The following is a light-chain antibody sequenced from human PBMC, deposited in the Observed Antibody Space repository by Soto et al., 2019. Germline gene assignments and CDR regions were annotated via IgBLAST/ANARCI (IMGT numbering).Light chain of an antibody. CDR1: QSVRGSY. V-gene: IGKV3-20*01. CDR3: QQYGSSST. CDR2: VAT. J-gene: IGKJ1*01. Sequence: EIVLTQSPGTLSLSPGERATLSCRASQSVRGSYLAWYQQKPGQAPRLLIFVATSRATGIPDRFSGRRSGTDFTLTISRLEPEDFAVYYCQQYGSSSTFGQGTKVEIK.